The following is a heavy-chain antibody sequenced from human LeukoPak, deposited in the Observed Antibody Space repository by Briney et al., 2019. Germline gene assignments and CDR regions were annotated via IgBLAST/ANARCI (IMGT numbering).Heavy chain of an antibody. V-gene: IGHV3-30-3*01. J-gene: IGHJ4*02. CDR2: ISYDGSNK. CDR3: AKAPYSSSGYYFDY. CDR1: GFTFSSYA. Sequence: PGRSLRLSCAASGFTFSSYAMHWVRQAPGKGLEWVAVISYDGSNKYYADSVKGRFTISRDNSKNTLYLQMNSLRAEDTAVYYCAKAPYSSSGYYFDYWGQGTLVTVSS. D-gene: IGHD6-6*01.